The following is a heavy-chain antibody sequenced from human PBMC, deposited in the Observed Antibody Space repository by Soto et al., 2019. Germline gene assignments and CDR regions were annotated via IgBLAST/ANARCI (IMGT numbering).Heavy chain of an antibody. Sequence: QVHLVQSGAEVKKPGSSVKVSCKASGGTFSNHAINWVRQAPGQGLEWMGRIIPIFTTTNYAQKFQVRVTITADESTITAYMELSSLKHDDTAVYYCAREVAADGTFRDDVFDIWGQGTLVTVSS. CDR1: GGTFSNHA. V-gene: IGHV1-69*15. CDR3: AREVAADGTFRDDVFDI. J-gene: IGHJ3*02. CDR2: IIPIFTTT. D-gene: IGHD6-13*01.